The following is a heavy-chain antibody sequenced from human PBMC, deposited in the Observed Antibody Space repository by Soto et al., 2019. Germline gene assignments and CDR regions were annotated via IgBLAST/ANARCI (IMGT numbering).Heavy chain of an antibody. Sequence: PSETLSLTCTVSGGSISSSSYYWGWIRQPPGKGLEWIGSIYYSGSTYYNPSLKSRVTISVDTSKNQFSLKLSSVTAADTAVYYCARREANWFDPWGQGTLFTVSS. CDR3: ARREANWFDP. CDR2: IYYSGST. CDR1: GGSISSSSYY. J-gene: IGHJ5*02. D-gene: IGHD1-26*01. V-gene: IGHV4-39*01.